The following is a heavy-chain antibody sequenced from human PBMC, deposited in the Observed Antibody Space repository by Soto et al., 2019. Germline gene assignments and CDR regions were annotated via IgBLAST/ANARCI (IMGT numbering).Heavy chain of an antibody. V-gene: IGHV4-59*08. CDR3: ARHKSTVGLLDH. D-gene: IGHD4-17*01. CDR2: IYYIGST. J-gene: IGHJ4*02. Sequence: PSETLSLTCTVSGGSISSYYWSWIRQPPGKGLEWIGYIYYIGSTNYNPSLESRVTISVDTSKNQVSLKLTSVTAADTAVYYCARHKSTVGLLDHWGQGILVTVSS. CDR1: GGSISSYY.